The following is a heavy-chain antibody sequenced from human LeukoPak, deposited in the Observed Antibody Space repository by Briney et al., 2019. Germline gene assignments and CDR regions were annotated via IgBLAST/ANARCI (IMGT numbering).Heavy chain of an antibody. V-gene: IGHV3-7*01. CDR1: GFTFSSYS. CDR3: ARDNFWSGYSVDY. Sequence: PGGSLRLSCAASGFTFSSYSMNWVRQAPGKGLEWVANIKQDGSEKYYVDSVKGRFTISRDNAKNSLYLQMNSLRAEDTAVYYCARDNFWSGYSVDYWGQGTLVTVSS. J-gene: IGHJ4*02. D-gene: IGHD3-3*01. CDR2: IKQDGSEK.